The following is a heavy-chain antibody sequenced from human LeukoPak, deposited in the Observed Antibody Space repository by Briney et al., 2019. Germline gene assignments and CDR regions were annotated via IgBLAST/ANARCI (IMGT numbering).Heavy chain of an antibody. CDR1: GYTFTGYF. Sequence: ASVKVPCRASGYTFTGYFMHWLRQAPGQGLGWMGWINPNSGGTNYAQKFQGRVTMTRDTSISTAYMELSRLRSDDTAVYYCARPKAVILGGSGSYSSLDYWGQGTLVTVSS. V-gene: IGHV1-2*02. D-gene: IGHD3-10*01. CDR2: INPNSGGT. J-gene: IGHJ4*02. CDR3: ARPKAVILGGSGSYSSLDY.